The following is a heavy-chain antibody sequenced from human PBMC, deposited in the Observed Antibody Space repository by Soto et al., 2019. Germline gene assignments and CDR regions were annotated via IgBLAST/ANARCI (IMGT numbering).Heavy chain of an antibody. Sequence: PSETLSLTCAVSGGSFSGYYWSWIRKPQGKGQEWIGEINHKGITNYNPSLKSRVTKSVDPFKSQFSLKLRSVAAADTAVYYCGRGRSGLVQEVFSLYVVGVWGQGTTVNGSS. V-gene: IGHV4-34*01. CDR3: GRGRSGLVQEVFSLYVVGV. CDR2: INHKGIT. J-gene: IGHJ6*01. CDR1: GGSFSGYY. D-gene: IGHD3-16*01.